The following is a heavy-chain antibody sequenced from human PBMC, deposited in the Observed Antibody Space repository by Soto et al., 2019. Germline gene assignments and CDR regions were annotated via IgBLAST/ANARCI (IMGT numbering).Heavy chain of an antibody. J-gene: IGHJ6*02. CDR1: GYTFTGYY. CDR2: INPNSGGT. Sequence: QVQLVQSGAEVKKPGASVKVSCKASGYTFTGYYMHWVRQAPGQGLEWMGWINPNSGGTNYAQKFQGWVTMTRDTSISTAYMELSRLRSDDTAVYYCARAPTYSSGWYRSYYYYYGMDVWGQGTTVTVSS. V-gene: IGHV1-2*04. CDR3: ARAPTYSSGWYRSYYYYYGMDV. D-gene: IGHD6-19*01.